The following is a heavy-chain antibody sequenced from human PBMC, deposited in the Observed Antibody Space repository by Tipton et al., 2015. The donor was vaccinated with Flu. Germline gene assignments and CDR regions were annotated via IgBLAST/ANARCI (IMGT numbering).Heavy chain of an antibody. CDR3: ARLRRVTAISTYNWFDP. J-gene: IGHJ5*02. CDR1: GDSISSDH. D-gene: IGHD2-21*02. CDR2: IYYSGNT. V-gene: IGHV4-59*13. Sequence: TLSLTCTVSGDSISSDHWSWIRQSPGRGLEWIGFIYYSGNTNYNPSLKSRVTMSVDTSKNQFSLRLSSVTTADTAVYYCARLRRVTAISTYNWFDPWGQGTLVTVSS.